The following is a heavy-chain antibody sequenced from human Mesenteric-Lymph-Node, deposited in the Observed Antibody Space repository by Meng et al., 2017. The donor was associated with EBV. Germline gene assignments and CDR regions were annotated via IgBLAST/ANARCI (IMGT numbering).Heavy chain of an antibody. V-gene: IGHV7-4-1*02. CDR3: ARDSGSYYYYFDY. Sequence: QVKLAPSGYELKNPGASVKVSCKPFAYSFNTHAMNWVRQAPGHGLEWMGWINPATGNPTYAQDLAGRFVFSLDTSVSTAYLQISSLKADDTAVYYCARDSGSYYYYFDYWGQGTLVTVSS. CDR1: AYSFNTHA. J-gene: IGHJ4*02. CDR2: INPATGNP. D-gene: IGHD1-26*01.